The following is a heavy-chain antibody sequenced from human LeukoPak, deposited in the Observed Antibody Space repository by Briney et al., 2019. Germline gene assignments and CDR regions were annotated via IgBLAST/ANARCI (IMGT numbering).Heavy chain of an antibody. CDR3: ARGNDFWSGPTIAEYFQH. CDR2: INPNSGGT. V-gene: IGHV1-2*02. J-gene: IGHJ1*01. CDR1: GYTFTGYY. D-gene: IGHD3-3*01. Sequence: ASVKVSCKASGYTFTGYYMHWVRQAPGQGLEWMGWINPNSGGTNYAQKFQGRVTMTRDTSISTAYMELSRLRSDDTAVYYCARGNDFWSGPTIAEYFQHWGQGTLVTVSS.